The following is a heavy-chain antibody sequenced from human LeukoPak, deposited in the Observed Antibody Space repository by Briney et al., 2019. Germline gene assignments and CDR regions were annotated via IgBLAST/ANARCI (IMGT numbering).Heavy chain of an antibody. Sequence: SETLSLTCTVSGGSISSYYWSWIRQPAGKGLEWIGRIYTSGSTNYNPSLRSRVTMSVDTSKNQFSLQLNSVTPEDTAVYYCARDRPYIAVAASYGMDVWGQGTTVTVSS. CDR3: ARDRPYIAVAASYGMDV. CDR2: IYTSGST. J-gene: IGHJ6*02. D-gene: IGHD6-19*01. V-gene: IGHV4-4*07. CDR1: GGSISSYY.